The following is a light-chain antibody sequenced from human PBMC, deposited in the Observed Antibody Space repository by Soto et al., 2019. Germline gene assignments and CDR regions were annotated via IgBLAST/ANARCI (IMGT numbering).Light chain of an antibody. CDR3: HQYNDWPPA. V-gene: IGKV3D-15*01. CDR2: GAS. CDR1: QSFNSIY. Sequence: EIVLTQSPGTLSLSPGERATLSCRASQSFNSIYLAWYQQKPGQAPRLLIYGASSRATGIPARFSGSGSGTEFTLTISSLQSEDFAVFYCHQYNDWPPAFGQGTKVDI. J-gene: IGKJ1*01.